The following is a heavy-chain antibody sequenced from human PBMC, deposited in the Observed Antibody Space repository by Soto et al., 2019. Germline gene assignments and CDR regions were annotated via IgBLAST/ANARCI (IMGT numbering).Heavy chain of an antibody. V-gene: IGHV3-9*01. CDR1: GFTFDDYA. J-gene: IGHJ4*02. CDR2: ISWNSGSI. CDR3: ARSGALISSDYEY. D-gene: IGHD1-26*01. Sequence: EVKLVESGGASVQPGRSLTLSCVTSGFTFDDYAMHWVRQAPGKGLELVAGISWNSGSIGYVDSVRGRFTISRDDAKKSVYLEMNNLRAEDTALYYCARSGALISSDYEYWGQGTLVNVS.